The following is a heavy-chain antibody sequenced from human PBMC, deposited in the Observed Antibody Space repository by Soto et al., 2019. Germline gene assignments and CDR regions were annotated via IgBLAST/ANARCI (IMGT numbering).Heavy chain of an antibody. D-gene: IGHD3-3*01. CDR3: AKDPPITIL. J-gene: IGHJ4*02. CDR2: ISGSGGST. CDR1: VFTFSIYA. V-gene: IGHV3-23*01. Sequence: WWSLRLSCSASVFTFSIYAMSWFRQAPGKGLEWVSTISGSGGSTYYADSVKGRFTSSRDNSKNTLYLQMSSLRAEDTAVYYCAKDPPITILWGQGTLVTVSS.